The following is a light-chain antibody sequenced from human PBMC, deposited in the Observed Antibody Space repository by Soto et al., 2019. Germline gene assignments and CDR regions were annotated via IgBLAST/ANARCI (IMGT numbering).Light chain of an antibody. CDR2: SDN. CDR3: AAWDASLNRYV. V-gene: IGLV1-44*01. Sequence: QTVVTQPPSASGTPGQRVTISCSGSSSNIGYNTANCYQQLPGTAPKVLMYSDNQRPSGVPDRFSGSRSGTSASLAISGLQSEDEADYYCAAWDASLNRYVFGTGTKLTVL. J-gene: IGLJ1*01. CDR1: SSNIGYNT.